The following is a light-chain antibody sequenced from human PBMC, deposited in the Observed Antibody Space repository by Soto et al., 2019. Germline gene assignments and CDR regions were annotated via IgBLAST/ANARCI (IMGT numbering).Light chain of an antibody. CDR2: EVS. CDR3: SSYAGSNTLV. CDR1: SSDVGGYNY. Sequence: QSALTHPPSASGSPGQSVTISCTGTSSDVGGYNYVSWYQQHPGKAPKVMIYEVSKRPSGVPDRFSGSKSGNTASLTVSGLQAEDEADDYCSSYAGSNTLVFGGGTQLTAL. J-gene: IGLJ7*02. V-gene: IGLV2-8*01.